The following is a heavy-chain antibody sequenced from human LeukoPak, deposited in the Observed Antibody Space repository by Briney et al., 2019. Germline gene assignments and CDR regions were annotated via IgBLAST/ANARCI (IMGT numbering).Heavy chain of an antibody. CDR1: GFSVSNQY. V-gene: IGHV3-53*01. J-gene: IGHJ4*02. CDR2: IYGGGSP. CDR3: ARAAASGGYFDY. D-gene: IGHD3-16*01. Sequence: PGGSLRLSCAVSGFSVSNQYMIWVRQAPGKGLEWVSVIYGGGSPFYADSVEGRFTIARDNSKNTLFLQMDSLRAEDTAVYYCARAAASGGYFDYWGQGTLVTVSS.